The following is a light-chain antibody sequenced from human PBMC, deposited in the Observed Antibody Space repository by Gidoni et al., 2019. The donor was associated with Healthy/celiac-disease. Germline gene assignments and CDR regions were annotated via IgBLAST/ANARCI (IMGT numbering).Light chain of an antibody. CDR3: QQSYSTPGLFT. V-gene: IGKV1-39*01. J-gene: IGKJ3*01. CDR1: QSISSY. CDR2: AAS. Sequence: DIQMTQSPSSLSASAGDRVTITCRASQSISSYRNCDQQKPGKAPKLLIYAASSLQSGVPSRFSGSGSGRELALTIRSQQPEDFATYYCQQSYSTPGLFTFGPGTKVDIK.